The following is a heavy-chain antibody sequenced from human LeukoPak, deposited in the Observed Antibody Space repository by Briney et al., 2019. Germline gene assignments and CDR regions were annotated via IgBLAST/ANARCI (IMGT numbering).Heavy chain of an antibody. J-gene: IGHJ4*02. CDR1: GYTFTRYD. V-gene: IGHV1-8*01. CDR2: MNPNSGNR. D-gene: IGHD4-17*01. CDR3: ARANGDYDY. Sequence: ASVKVSCKASGYTFTRYDINWVRQGTGQGLEWMGWMNPNSGNRGYAQKFQGRVTMTTNPSISTAYMELSSLRSEDTAVYYRARANGDYDYWGQGTLVTVSS.